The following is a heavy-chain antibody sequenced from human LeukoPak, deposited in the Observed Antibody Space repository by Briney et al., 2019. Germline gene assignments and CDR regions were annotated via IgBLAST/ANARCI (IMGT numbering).Heavy chain of an antibody. Sequence: GGSLRLTCADTGFTFSSYWMCWVRQATGKGLEWVAIIKQDGSDKYYVDSVEGRFIISRDNAKNSLYLQMNSLRAEDTAVYYCLTSTRSHRFDYWGQGTLVTVSS. V-gene: IGHV3-7*01. D-gene: IGHD2-15*01. CDR3: LTSTRSHRFDY. CDR2: IKQDGSDK. J-gene: IGHJ4*02. CDR1: GFTFSSYW.